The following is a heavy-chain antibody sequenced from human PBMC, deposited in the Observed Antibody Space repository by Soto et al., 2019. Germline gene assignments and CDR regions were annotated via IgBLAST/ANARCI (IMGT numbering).Heavy chain of an antibody. D-gene: IGHD2-15*01. CDR3: AKGAVVVAATNFDY. CDR2: IKPDGSDK. Sequence: PGGSLRLSCTGSGFTFGNYWMSWVRQAPGKGLEWVANIKPDGSDKYYEESVKGRFTISRDNAKNSLHLQMNSLRAEDTAVYYCAKGAVVVAATNFDYWGQGTLVTVSS. J-gene: IGHJ4*02. CDR1: GFTFGNYW. V-gene: IGHV3-7*05.